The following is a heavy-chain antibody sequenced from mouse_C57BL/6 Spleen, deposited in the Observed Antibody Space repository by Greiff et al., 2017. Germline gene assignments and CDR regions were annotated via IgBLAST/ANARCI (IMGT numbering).Heavy chain of an antibody. D-gene: IGHD2-5*01. CDR3: TRAIVTTEGGAMDY. Sequence: QVQLQQSGAELVRPGASVTLSCKASGYTFTDYEMHWVKQTPVHGLEWIGAIDPETGGTAYNQKFKGKAILTADKSSSTAYMELRSLTSEDSAVYYCTRAIVTTEGGAMDYWGQGTSVTVSS. CDR1: GYTFTDYE. CDR2: IDPETGGT. J-gene: IGHJ4*01. V-gene: IGHV1-15*01.